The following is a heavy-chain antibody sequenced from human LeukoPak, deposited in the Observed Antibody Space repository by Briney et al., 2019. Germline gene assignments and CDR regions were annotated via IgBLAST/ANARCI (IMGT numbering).Heavy chain of an antibody. CDR1: GYTFTGYY. Sequence: ASVKVSCKASGYTFTGYYMHWVRQAPGQGLEWMGWNNPNSGGTNYAQKFQGRVTMTRDTSISTPYLELSRQRSDDTAVYYCARDDLIVGSAGGDYWGQGTLVTVSS. D-gene: IGHD1-26*01. V-gene: IGHV1-2*02. J-gene: IGHJ4*02. CDR2: NNPNSGGT. CDR3: ARDDLIVGSAGGDY.